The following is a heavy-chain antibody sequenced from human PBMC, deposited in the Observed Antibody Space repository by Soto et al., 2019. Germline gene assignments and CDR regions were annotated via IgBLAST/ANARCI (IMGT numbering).Heavy chain of an antibody. CDR2: IYYSGST. V-gene: IGHV4-31*03. Sequence: SETLSLTCTVSGGSISSGGYYWSWIRQHPGKGLEWIGYIYYSGSTYYNPSLKSRVTISVDTSKNQFSLKLSSVTAADTAVYYCAGTVTNHYRMLEYYYGIDVWGQGTTVTVSS. CDR1: GGSISSGGYY. J-gene: IGHJ6*02. D-gene: IGHD4-4*01. CDR3: AGTVTNHYRMLEYYYGIDV.